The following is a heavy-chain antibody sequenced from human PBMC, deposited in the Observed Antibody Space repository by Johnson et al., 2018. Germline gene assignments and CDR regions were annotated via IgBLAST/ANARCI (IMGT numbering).Heavy chain of an antibody. Sequence: QVQLVESGGGVVQAGRSLRLSCAASGFTFSSYAMHWVRQAPGKGMEWVAVISYDGSNKYYADAVKGRFTISRDNSKNTLYLQMNSLRDEDTALYHRARDGLYFEIDPWGQGTLVTVSS. J-gene: IGHJ5*02. CDR1: GFTFSSYA. D-gene: IGHD3-9*01. CDR2: ISYDGSNK. V-gene: IGHV3-30-3*01. CDR3: ARDGLYFEIDP.